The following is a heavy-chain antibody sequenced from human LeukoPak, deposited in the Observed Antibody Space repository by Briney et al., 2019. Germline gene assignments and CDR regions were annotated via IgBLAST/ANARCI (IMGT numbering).Heavy chain of an antibody. D-gene: IGHD3-3*01. CDR2: ISSSGSTI. V-gene: IGHV3-11*01. Sequence: GGSLRLSCAASGFTFSDYYMSWIRQAPGKGLEWVSYISSSGSTIYYADSVKGRFTISRDNAENSLYLQMNSLRAEDTAVYYCAKDPRVYYDFWSGYFGYWGQGTLVTVSS. CDR3: AKDPRVYYDFWSGYFGY. CDR1: GFTFSDYY. J-gene: IGHJ4*02.